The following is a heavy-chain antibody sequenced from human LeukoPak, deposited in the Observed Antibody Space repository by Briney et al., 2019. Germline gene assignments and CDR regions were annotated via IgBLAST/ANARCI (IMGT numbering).Heavy chain of an antibody. Sequence: PGGSLRLSCAASGFTFSSYAMHWVRQAPGKGLEWVAVISYDGSNKYYADSVKGRFTISRDNSKNTLYLQMNSLRAEDTAVYYCARAGYCSSTSCPAYYYYYMDVWGKGTTVTVSS. CDR3: ARAGYCSSTSCPAYYYYYMDV. CDR2: ISYDGSNK. V-gene: IGHV3-30-3*01. CDR1: GFTFSSYA. D-gene: IGHD2-2*01. J-gene: IGHJ6*03.